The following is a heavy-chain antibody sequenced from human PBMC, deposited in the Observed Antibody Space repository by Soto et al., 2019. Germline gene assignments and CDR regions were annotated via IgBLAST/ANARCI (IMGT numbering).Heavy chain of an antibody. Sequence: GGSLRLSCAASGFTFSNYAMGWVRQAPGKGLEWVSTISSTADGTDYADSVKGRFTISRDNSKNTLYLQMNSLRAEDTAVYYCGQAISRERQIDYWGQGTLVTVSS. CDR3: GQAISRERQIDY. D-gene: IGHD1-26*01. V-gene: IGHV3-23*01. CDR2: ISSTADGT. J-gene: IGHJ4*02. CDR1: GFTFSNYA.